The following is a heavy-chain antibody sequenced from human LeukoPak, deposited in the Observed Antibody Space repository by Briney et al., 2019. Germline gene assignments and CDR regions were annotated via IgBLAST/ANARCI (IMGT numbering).Heavy chain of an antibody. V-gene: IGHV3-23*01. CDR1: GFTFSNYA. CDR2: IAGSGGST. CDR3: ARGLRWRDY. Sequence: PGGSLRLSCAASGFTFSNYALSWVRQAPGKELGWVSSIAGSGGSTYYADSVKGRLTISRDNSKNTLYLQMNSLQADDTAVYYCARGLRWRDYWGQGTLVTVSS. J-gene: IGHJ4*02. D-gene: IGHD4-23*01.